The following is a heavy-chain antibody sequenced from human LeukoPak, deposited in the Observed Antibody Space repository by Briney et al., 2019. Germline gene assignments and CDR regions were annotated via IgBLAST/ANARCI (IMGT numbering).Heavy chain of an antibody. D-gene: IGHD5-18*01. CDR1: GGSFSGYY. Sequence: PSETLSLTCAVYGGSFSGYYWSWIRQPPGKGLEWIGEINHSGSTNYNPSLKSRVTISVDTSKNQFSLKLSSVTAADTAVYYCARASAGYSYYYYYYYGMDVWGQGTTVTVSS. J-gene: IGHJ6*02. V-gene: IGHV4-34*01. CDR3: ARASAGYSYYYYYYYGMDV. CDR2: INHSGST.